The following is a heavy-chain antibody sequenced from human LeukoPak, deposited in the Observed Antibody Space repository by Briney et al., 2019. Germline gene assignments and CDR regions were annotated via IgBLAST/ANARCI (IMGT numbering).Heavy chain of an antibody. J-gene: IGHJ4*02. D-gene: IGHD2-15*01. CDR2: IYSGGST. CDR3: ARLYCSGGNCYFDY. V-gene: IGHV3-53*01. Sequence: GGSLRLSCAASGFTVSSNYMSRVRQALGKGLEWVSVIYSGGSTYYADSVKGRFTISRDNSKNTLYLQMNSLRAEDTAVYYCARLYCSGGNCYFDYWGQGTLVTVSS. CDR1: GFTVSSNY.